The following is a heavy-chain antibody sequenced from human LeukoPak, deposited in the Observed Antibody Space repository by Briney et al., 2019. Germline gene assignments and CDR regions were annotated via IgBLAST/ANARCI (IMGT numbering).Heavy chain of an antibody. V-gene: IGHV3-23*01. CDR3: AKAPFVVPAPFDY. CDR2: ISGSGGST. D-gene: IGHD2-2*01. Sequence: GALRLSCAASGFTFSSYAMSWVRQAPGKGLEWVSAISGSGGSTYYADSVKGRFTISRDNSKNTLYLQMNSLRAEDTAVYYCAKAPFVVPAPFDYWGQGTLVTVSS. J-gene: IGHJ4*02. CDR1: GFTFSSYA.